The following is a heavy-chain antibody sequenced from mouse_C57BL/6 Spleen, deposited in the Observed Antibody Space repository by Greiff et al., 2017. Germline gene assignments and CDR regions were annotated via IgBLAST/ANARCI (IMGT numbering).Heavy chain of an antibody. J-gene: IGHJ3*01. CDR3: ARDDGTGLAY. V-gene: IGHV3-1*01. CDR2: ISYSGST. CDR1: GYSITSGYD. Sequence: EVKLQQSGPGMVKPSQSLSLTCTVTGYSITSGYDWHWIRHFPGNKLEWMGYISYSGSTNYNPSLKSRISITHDTSKNHFFLKLNSVTTEDTATYYCARDDGTGLAYWGQGTLVTVSA. D-gene: IGHD4-1*01.